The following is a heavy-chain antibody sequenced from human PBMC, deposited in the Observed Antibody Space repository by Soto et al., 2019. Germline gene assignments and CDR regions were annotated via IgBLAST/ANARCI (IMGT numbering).Heavy chain of an antibody. D-gene: IGHD3-22*01. CDR2: IYYSGST. CDR3: ARVGNYYDSSGYYYFDY. CDR1: GGSISSGDYY. V-gene: IGHV4-30-4*01. Sequence: SETLSLTCTVSGGSISSGDYYWILIRQPPGKGLEWIGYIYYSGSTYYNPSLKSRVTISVDTSKNQFSLKLSSVTAADTAVYYCARVGNYYDSSGYYYFDYWGQGTLVTVSS. J-gene: IGHJ4*02.